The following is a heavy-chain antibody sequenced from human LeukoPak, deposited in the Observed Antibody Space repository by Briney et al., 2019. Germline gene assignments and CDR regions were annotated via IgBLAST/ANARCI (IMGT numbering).Heavy chain of an antibody. CDR3: ARSPNYDFWSGYHYYFDY. CDR2: IIPIFGTA. D-gene: IGHD3-3*01. V-gene: IGHV1-69*01. J-gene: IGHJ4*02. CDR1: GGTFSSYA. Sequence: SVKVSCKASGGTFSSYAISWVRQAPGQGLEWMGGIIPIFGTANYAQKFQGRVTITADESTNTAYMELSSLRSEDTAVYYCARSPNYDFWSGYHYYFDYWGQGTLVTVSS.